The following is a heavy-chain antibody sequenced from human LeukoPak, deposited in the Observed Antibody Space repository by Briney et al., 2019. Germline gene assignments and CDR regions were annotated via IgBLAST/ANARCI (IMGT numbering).Heavy chain of an antibody. CDR1: GFTFSSYS. J-gene: IGHJ4*02. D-gene: IGHD7-27*01. V-gene: IGHV3-48*02. CDR3: ARDNDWGFDC. CDR2: IRSSSSSM. Sequence: GGSLRLSCAASGFTFSSYSMNWVRQAPGKGLEWVSNIRSSSSSMDYAGSVKGRFTISRDNAKNSLHLQMNSLRDEDTAVYYCARDNDWGFDCWSQGTLVAVSS.